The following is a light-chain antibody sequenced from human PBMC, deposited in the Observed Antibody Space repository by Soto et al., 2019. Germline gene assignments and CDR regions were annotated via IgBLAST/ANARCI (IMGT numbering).Light chain of an antibody. Sequence: EIVLTQSPGTLSLSPGERATLSCRASQSVSSSYLAWYQQKPCQAPRLLIYCASSRATGNPDRFSGSGSGTDFTLTISRLEPEYFAVYYCQHLRTFGQGTKGEIK. CDR3: QHLRT. CDR2: CAS. J-gene: IGKJ1*01. V-gene: IGKV3-20*01. CDR1: QSVSSSY.